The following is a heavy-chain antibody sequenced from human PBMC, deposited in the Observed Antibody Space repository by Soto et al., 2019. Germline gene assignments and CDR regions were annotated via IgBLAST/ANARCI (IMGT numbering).Heavy chain of an antibody. J-gene: IGHJ6*02. D-gene: IGHD3-22*01. CDR1: GYKFTTFW. V-gene: IGHV5-51*01. CDR3: ARLKETDSSGYYYNYYYGMDV. CDR2: ISPDDSDT. Sequence: ETLTISCRGSGYKFTTFWSGWVRQKTGKGLEWLGVISPDDSDTRYSPSFQGQVTISADKSTSTAYLQWSSLKASDTAMYYCARLKETDSSGYYYNYYYGMDVWGQGTTVTAP.